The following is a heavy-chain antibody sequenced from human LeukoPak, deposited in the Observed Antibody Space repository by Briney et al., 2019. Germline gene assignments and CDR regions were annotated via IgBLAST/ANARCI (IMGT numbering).Heavy chain of an antibody. Sequence: GRSLRLSCAASGFTFNNYAMHWVRQAPGKGLERVAVATYDGNNKYYADSVKGRFTVSRDNSRNTVNLQMNSLRGEDTAVYYCARAPVRGAVAGVDYWGQGTLVTVSS. V-gene: IGHV3-30-3*01. CDR1: GFTFNNYA. CDR2: ATYDGNNK. CDR3: ARAPVRGAVAGVDY. D-gene: IGHD6-19*01. J-gene: IGHJ4*02.